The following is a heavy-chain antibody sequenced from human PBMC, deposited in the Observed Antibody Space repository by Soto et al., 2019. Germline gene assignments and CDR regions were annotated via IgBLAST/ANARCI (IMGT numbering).Heavy chain of an antibody. CDR1: GGSISSGGYY. Sequence: QVQLQEAGPGLVKPSQTLSLTCTVSGGSISSGGYYWNWIRQHPGKGLEWIGYIYYSRSTYYNPSLEPRVTISAATSKNQFSLKLSSVTASGTAVYYSETEPSIWGQGTLVTVSS. V-gene: IGHV4-31*03. CDR3: ETEPSI. CDR2: IYYSRST. J-gene: IGHJ4*02.